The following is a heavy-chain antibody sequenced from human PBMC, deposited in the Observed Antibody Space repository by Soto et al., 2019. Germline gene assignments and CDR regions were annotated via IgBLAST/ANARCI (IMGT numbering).Heavy chain of an antibody. J-gene: IGHJ6*02. CDR1: GFTFSSYA. CDR2: ISGSGAGT. CDR3: AKGGNTVTSLYYYYGMDV. Sequence: HPGGSLRLSCTASGFTFSSYAMHWVRQAPGKGLEWVSGISGSGAGTYYADSVKGRCTISRDSSKNTMYLQMNSLRAEDTAVYFCAKGGNTVTSLYYYYGMDVWGQGTTVTVSS. V-gene: IGHV3-23*01. D-gene: IGHD4-4*01.